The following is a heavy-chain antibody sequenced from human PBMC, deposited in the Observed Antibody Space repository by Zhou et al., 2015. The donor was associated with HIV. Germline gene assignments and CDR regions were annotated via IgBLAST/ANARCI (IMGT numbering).Heavy chain of an antibody. D-gene: IGHD3-3*01. V-gene: IGHV1-69*01. Sequence: QVQLVQSGAEVKKPGSSLKVSCKSSGGTFSSHGLNWVRQAPGQGLEWMGGIIPIFGTANYAQKFQGRVTITADDSATTAYIEMNSLRSEDTAVYYCARVGLRFLEWFGYYYGMDVWGQGP. CDR1: GGTFSSHG. CDR3: ARVGLRFLEWFGYYYGMDV. CDR2: IIPIFGTA. J-gene: IGHJ6*02.